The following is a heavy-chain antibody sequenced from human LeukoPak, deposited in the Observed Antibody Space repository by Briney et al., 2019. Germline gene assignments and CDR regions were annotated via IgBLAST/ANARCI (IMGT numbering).Heavy chain of an antibody. V-gene: IGHV4-4*02. D-gene: IGHD2-2*01. Sequence: SGTLSLTCAVSGGSISSSNWWSWVRQPPGKGLEWIGEIYHSGSTNYNPSLKSRVTISVDKSKNQFSLKLSFVTAADTAVYYCARFPGYCSSTSCHNWFDPWGQGTLVTVSS. CDR1: GGSISSSNW. CDR2: IYHSGST. CDR3: ARFPGYCSSTSCHNWFDP. J-gene: IGHJ5*02.